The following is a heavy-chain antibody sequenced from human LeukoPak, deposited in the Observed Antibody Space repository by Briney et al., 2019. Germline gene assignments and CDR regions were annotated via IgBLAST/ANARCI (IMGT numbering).Heavy chain of an antibody. CDR2: ISSSGDLT. J-gene: IGHJ4*03. V-gene: IGHV3-23*01. Sequence: GGSLRLSCAASTFTFNSYAVSWVRQAPGKGLEWISAISSSGDLTFYADSVKGRFTISRDNSKNMLYLQMDSLRAEDTAVYYCHYDFWSGYYVFDYWGHGTIVTVSS. D-gene: IGHD3-3*01. CDR3: HYDFWSGYYVFDY. CDR1: TFTFNSYA.